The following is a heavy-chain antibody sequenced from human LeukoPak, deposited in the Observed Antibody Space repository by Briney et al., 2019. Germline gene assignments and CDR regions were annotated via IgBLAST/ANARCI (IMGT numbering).Heavy chain of an antibody. Sequence: GGSLRLSCAASGFTFSSYSMNWVRQAPGKGLEWVSSISSSSSYIYYVDSMKGRFTISRDNAKNSLYLQMNSLRAEDTAVHYCARGGCSSTSCYWPWYFDLWGRGTLVTVSS. J-gene: IGHJ2*01. D-gene: IGHD2-2*01. CDR1: GFTFSSYS. CDR3: ARGGCSSTSCYWPWYFDL. V-gene: IGHV3-21*01. CDR2: ISSSSSYI.